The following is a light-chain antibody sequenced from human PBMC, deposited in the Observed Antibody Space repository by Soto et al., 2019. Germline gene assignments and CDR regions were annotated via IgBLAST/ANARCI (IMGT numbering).Light chain of an antibody. V-gene: IGLV2-8*01. CDR3: SSYAGSNKVV. J-gene: IGLJ2*01. Sequence: QSALTQPPSESGCPGQSVTISCTGTSSDVGGYNYVSWYQQHPGKAPKLMIYEVSKRPSGVPDRFSGSKSGNTASLTVSGLQAEDEADYYCSSYAGSNKVVFGGGTKLTVL. CDR1: SSDVGGYNY. CDR2: EVS.